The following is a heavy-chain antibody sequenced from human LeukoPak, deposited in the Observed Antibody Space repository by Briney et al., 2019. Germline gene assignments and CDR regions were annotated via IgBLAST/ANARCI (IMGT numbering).Heavy chain of an antibody. V-gene: IGHV4-59*08. CDR2: IYFTGTT. D-gene: IGHD6-13*01. CDR3: ARGGSWYGD. J-gene: IGHJ4*02. CDR1: GGSISGYY. Sequence: PSETLSLTCSVSGGSISGYYWSWIRQPPGKGLEWIGYIYFTGTTNYYPSLQSRVTISLDTSKSQFSLKLRSVTAADTAVYYCARGGSWYGDWGQGTLVTVSS.